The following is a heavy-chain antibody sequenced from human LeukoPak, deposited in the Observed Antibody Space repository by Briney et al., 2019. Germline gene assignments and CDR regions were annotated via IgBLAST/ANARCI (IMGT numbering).Heavy chain of an antibody. D-gene: IGHD3-22*01. CDR1: GFTFSSYA. CDR2: ISGSAGST. J-gene: IGHJ4*02. V-gene: IGHV3-23*01. CDR3: ARDLYRVVVVPHYFDY. Sequence: GGSLRLSCAASGFTFSSYAMNWVRQAPGKGLEWVSGISGSAGSTYYADSVKGRFTISRDNAKNSLYLQMNSLRAEDTAVYYCARDLYRVVVVPHYFDYWGQGTLVTVSS.